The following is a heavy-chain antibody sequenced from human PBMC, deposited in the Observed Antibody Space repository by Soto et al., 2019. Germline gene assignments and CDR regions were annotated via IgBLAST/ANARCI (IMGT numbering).Heavy chain of an antibody. V-gene: IGHV3-30*18. CDR3: AKDEYSSSWYAYYYYYGMDV. Sequence: GGSLRLSCAASGFTFSSYGMHWVRQAPGEGLEWVAVISYDGSNKYYADSVKGRFTISRDNSKNTLYLQMNSLRAEDTAVYYCAKDEYSSSWYAYYYYYGMDVWGQGTTVTVSS. D-gene: IGHD6-13*01. J-gene: IGHJ6*02. CDR2: ISYDGSNK. CDR1: GFTFSSYG.